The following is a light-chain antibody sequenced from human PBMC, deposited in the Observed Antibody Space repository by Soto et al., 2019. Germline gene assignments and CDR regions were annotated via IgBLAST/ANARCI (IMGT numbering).Light chain of an antibody. V-gene: IGKV3-11*01. Sequence: EIELTQAPATLSLSPGERATLSCRASQSVSSYLAWYQRKPGQAPRVLIYDASNRATGIPARFSGSGSGTDFTLTISRLEPEDFAVYYCQQRSNWPFTFGGGTKVEIK. CDR3: QQRSNWPFT. CDR2: DAS. CDR1: QSVSSY. J-gene: IGKJ4*01.